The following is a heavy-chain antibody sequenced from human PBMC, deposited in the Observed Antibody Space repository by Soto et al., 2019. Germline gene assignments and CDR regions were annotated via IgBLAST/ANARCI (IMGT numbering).Heavy chain of an antibody. D-gene: IGHD2-15*01. CDR2: IWYDGSNK. CDR1: GFTFSSYG. J-gene: IGHJ5*02. V-gene: IGHV3-33*01. Sequence: QVQLVESGGGVVQPGRSLRLSCAASGFTFSSYGMHWVRQAPGKGLEWVAVIWYDGSNKYYADSVKGRFTISRDNSKNTLYLQMNCLRAEDTAVYYWARDHTDFCTGGSCYWFDPWGQGTLVTVSS. CDR3: ARDHTDFCTGGSCYWFDP.